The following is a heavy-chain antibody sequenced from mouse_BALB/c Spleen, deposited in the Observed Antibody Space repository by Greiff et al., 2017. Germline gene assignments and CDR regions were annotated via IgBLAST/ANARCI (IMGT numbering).Heavy chain of an antibody. D-gene: IGHD1-1*01. CDR2: IWGDGST. CDR3: ARESSLATGYFDY. J-gene: IGHJ2*01. Sequence: QVQLKESGPGLVAPSQSLSITCTVSGFSLTGYGVNWVRQPPGKGLEWLGMIWGDGSTDYNSALKSRLSISKDNSKSQVFLKMNSLQTDDTARYYCARESSLATGYFDYWGQGTTLTVSS. CDR1: GFSLTGYG. V-gene: IGHV2-6-7*01.